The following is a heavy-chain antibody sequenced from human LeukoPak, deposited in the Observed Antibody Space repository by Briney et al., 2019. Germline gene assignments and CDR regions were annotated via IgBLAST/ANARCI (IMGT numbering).Heavy chain of an antibody. J-gene: IGHJ4*02. CDR1: GGTFSSYA. CDR2: IIPILGIA. V-gene: IGHV1-69*04. CDR3: ARDLAAAIQYYFDC. D-gene: IGHD2-21*02. Sequence: ASVKVSCKASGGTFSSYAISWVRQAPGQGLEWMGRIIPILGIANYAQKFQGRVTITADKSTSTAYMELSSLRSEDTAVYFCARDLAAAIQYYFDCWGQGTLVTVSS.